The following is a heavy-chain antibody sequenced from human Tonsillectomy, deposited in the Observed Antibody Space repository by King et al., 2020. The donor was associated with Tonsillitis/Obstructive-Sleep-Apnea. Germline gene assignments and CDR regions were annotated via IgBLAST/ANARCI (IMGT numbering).Heavy chain of an antibody. D-gene: IGHD4-17*01. V-gene: IGHV3-23*04. CDR1: GFTFSSYA. CDR2: ISDIVDNT. CDR3: AKARGDYETYYDMDV. J-gene: IGHJ6*02. Sequence: VQLVESGGGLVQPGGSLRLSCAASGFTFSSYAMSWVRQAPGKGLEWVSVISDIVDNTYYADPVKGRFTISRDSSKTTLYLQMNSLRAEDTAIYYCAKARGDYETYYDMDVWGQGTTVTVAS.